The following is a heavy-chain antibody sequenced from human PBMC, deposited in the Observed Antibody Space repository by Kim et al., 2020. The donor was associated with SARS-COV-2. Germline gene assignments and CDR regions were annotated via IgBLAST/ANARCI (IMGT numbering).Heavy chain of an antibody. V-gene: IGHV3-23*01. D-gene: IGHD5-18*01. J-gene: IGHJ4*02. CDR3: AKRGVDAVMGRLCDY. Sequence: GGSLRLSCAASGFTFSTYGMSWVRQAPGKGLEWVSAITGNGAVTYHADSVKGRFAISRDNSKNTLYLQMNSLRAEDTAIYYCAKRGVDAVMGRLCDYWGQGTLVTVSS. CDR2: ITGNGAVT. CDR1: GFTFSTYG.